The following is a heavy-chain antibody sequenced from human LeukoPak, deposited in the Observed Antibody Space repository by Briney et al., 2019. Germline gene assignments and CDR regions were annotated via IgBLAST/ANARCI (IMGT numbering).Heavy chain of an antibody. CDR2: IYYSGST. D-gene: IGHD3-10*01. CDR1: GGSISSSSYY. CDR3: ARGPYGSGSYYNLGFDY. Sequence: SETLSFTCTVSGGSISSSSYYWGWIRQPPGKGLEWIGSIYYSGSTYYNPSLKSRVTISVDTSKNQFSLKLSSVTAADTAVYYCARGPYGSGSYYNLGFDYWGQGTLVTVSS. J-gene: IGHJ4*02. V-gene: IGHV4-39*07.